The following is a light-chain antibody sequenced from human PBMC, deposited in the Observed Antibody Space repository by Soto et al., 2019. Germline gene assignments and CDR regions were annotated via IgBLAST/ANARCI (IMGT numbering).Light chain of an antibody. V-gene: IGKV1-6*01. Sequence: AIQMTQSPSSLSASVGDRVTITCRASQDIRNDVGWYQQKPGEAPKLLIYAASSLQSGVPSRFSGSGSGTDFTLTISSLQAEDFATYYCLQDHNLLTFGGGTKVEIK. J-gene: IGKJ4*01. CDR1: QDIRND. CDR2: AAS. CDR3: LQDHNLLT.